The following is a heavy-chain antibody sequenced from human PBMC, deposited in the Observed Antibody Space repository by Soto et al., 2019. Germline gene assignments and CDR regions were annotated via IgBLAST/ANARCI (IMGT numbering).Heavy chain of an antibody. V-gene: IGHV1-46*01. J-gene: IGHJ4*02. CDR1: GYTFTRYN. D-gene: IGHD2-2*01. CDR2: INPSGGTT. CDR3: AGRCDGTNCLAHFDY. Sequence: GASVKVSCKASGYTFTRYNVHWVRQAPGQGLEWMAIINPSGGTTYYAQKFQGRVTITADKSTSTAYMELNSLRSEDTAVYYCAGRCDGTNCLAHFDYWGQGTLVTVSS.